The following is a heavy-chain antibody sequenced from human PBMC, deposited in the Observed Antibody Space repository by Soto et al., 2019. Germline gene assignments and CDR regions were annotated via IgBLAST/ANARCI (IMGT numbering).Heavy chain of an antibody. D-gene: IGHD3-16*01. V-gene: IGHV3-33*05. J-gene: IGHJ4*02. CDR1: GFTFRSYV. CDR3: ARWGTTGGLDV. CDR2: TSYDGSNN. Sequence: QVQLVESGGGVVQPGTSLRLSCVGSGFTFRSYVIHWVRQAPGKGLEWVALTSYDGSNNFYGDSVKGRFTISRDNSRNTGEAQMDSLRLEDTALYYCARWGTTGGLDVWGQGTLVSVSS.